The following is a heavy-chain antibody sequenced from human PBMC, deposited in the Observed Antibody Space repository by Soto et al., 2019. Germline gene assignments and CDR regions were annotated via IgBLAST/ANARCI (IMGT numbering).Heavy chain of an antibody. CDR2: IWYNGSNK. CDR1: GFSFSSYG. J-gene: IGHJ3*01. CDR3: ARAQYTGSYFDACDV. V-gene: IGHV3-33*03. D-gene: IGHD1-26*01. Sequence: LRLSCAASGFSFSSYGMHWVRQAPGKGLDWVAVIWYNGSNKYYAESVKGRFTISRDNSKNTLYVQMNSLTVEDTAVYYCARAQYTGSYFDACDVWGRGTMVTVSS.